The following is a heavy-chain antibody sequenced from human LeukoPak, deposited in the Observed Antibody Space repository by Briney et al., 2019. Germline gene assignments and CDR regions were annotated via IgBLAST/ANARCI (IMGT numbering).Heavy chain of an antibody. CDR1: GYTFTSYG. D-gene: IGHD3-22*01. V-gene: IGHV7-4-1*02. J-gene: IGHJ4*02. CDR2: INTNTGNP. CDR3: ARDGSGYYSDY. Sequence: ASVKVSCKASGYTFTSYGISWVRQAPGQGLEWMGWINTNTGNPTYAQGFTGRFVFSLDTSVSTAYLQISSLKADDTAVYYCARDGSGYYSDYWGQGTLVTISS.